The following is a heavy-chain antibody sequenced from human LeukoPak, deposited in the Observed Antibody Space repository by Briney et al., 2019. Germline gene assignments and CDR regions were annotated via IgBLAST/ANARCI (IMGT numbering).Heavy chain of an antibody. CDR1: GFTFSDAW. D-gene: IGHD4-11*01. CDR3: APPRNYFDP. J-gene: IGHJ5*02. Sequence: GGSLRLSCAASGFTFSDAWMNWVRQAPGKGLEWVGHIRSKTDGGTADYAAPVKGRFTISRDDSRNTLFLQMYSLRTEDTAVYYSAPPRNYFDPWGQGTLVTVSS. V-gene: IGHV3-15*05. CDR2: IRSKTDGGTA.